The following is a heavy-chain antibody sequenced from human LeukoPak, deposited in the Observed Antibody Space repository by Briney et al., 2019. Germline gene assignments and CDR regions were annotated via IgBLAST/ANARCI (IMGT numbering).Heavy chain of an antibody. J-gene: IGHJ1*01. CDR3: ARVTKDDYGGSEYFQH. CDR2: ISYDGSNK. Sequence: GGSLRLSCAASGFTFSSYAMHWVRQAPGKGLEWVAVISYDGSNKYYADSVKGRFTISRDNSKNTLYLQMNSLRAEDTAVYYCARVTKDDYGGSEYFQHWGQGTLVTVSS. D-gene: IGHD4-23*01. V-gene: IGHV3-30-3*01. CDR1: GFTFSSYA.